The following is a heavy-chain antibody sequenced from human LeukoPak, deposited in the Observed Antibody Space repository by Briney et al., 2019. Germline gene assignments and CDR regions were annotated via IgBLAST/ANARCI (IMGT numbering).Heavy chain of an antibody. CDR3: ARDYYGSGSPLVD. V-gene: IGHV3-30*04. J-gene: IGHJ4*02. CDR2: ISYDGSNK. Sequence: GGSLRLSCAASGFTFSSYAMHWVRQAPGKGPEWVAVISYDGSNKYYADSVKGRFTISRDNSKNTLYLQMNSLRAEDTAVYYCARDYYGSGSPLVDWGQGTLVTVSS. CDR1: GFTFSSYA. D-gene: IGHD3-10*01.